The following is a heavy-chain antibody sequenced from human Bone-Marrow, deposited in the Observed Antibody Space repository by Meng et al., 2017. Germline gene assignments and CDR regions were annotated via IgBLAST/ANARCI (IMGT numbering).Heavy chain of an antibody. V-gene: IGHV4/OR15-8*02. D-gene: IGHD6-19*01. CDR2: IYHGGDT. CDR1: GGSISSIDW. Sequence: QVQRQGSGPGLVKPSGTLSLTCVVSGGSISSIDWWSWVRQPPGKGLEWIGEIYHGGDTNYNPSLKSRVTIAIDRSKNQFSLKLSSVTAADTAVYYCASWIYSCGWQWGQGTLVTVSS. CDR3: ASWIYSCGWQ. J-gene: IGHJ4*02.